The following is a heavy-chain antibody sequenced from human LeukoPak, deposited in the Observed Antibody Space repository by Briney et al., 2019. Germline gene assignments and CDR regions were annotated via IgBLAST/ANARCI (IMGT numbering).Heavy chain of an antibody. J-gene: IGHJ4*02. D-gene: IGHD3-16*01. CDR2: INGGGSNS. Sequence: PGGSLRLSCVASGFTFTTYWMHWVRQAPGKGLVWVSRINGGGSNSNYADSVKGRFTISRDNARNTLYLQMNGLRAEDTALYYCARTSPTSHFDFWGQGTLVTVSS. CDR1: GFTFTTYW. CDR3: ARTSPTSHFDF. V-gene: IGHV3-74*01.